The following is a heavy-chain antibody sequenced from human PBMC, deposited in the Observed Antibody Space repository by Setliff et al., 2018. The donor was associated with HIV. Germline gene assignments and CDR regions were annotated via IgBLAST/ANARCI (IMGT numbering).Heavy chain of an antibody. CDR3: AKEGSWNDDSGAFNI. D-gene: IGHD1-1*01. CDR2: VSASGTT. Sequence: SETLSLTCTVSGGSISNGYYYWTWIRQPPGKGLEWIGYVSASGTTKYNPSLQSRVTVSGDSSKNQFSLRPSSVTAADTAVYYCAKEGSWNDDSGAFNIWGQGTMVTVSS. V-gene: IGHV4-61*01. CDR1: GGSISNGYYY. J-gene: IGHJ3*02.